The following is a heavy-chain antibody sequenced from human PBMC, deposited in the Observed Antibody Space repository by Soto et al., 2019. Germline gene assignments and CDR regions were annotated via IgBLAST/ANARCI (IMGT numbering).Heavy chain of an antibody. CDR2: IYHSGST. V-gene: IGHV4-4*02. Sequence: SETLSLTCAVSSGSISSSNWWSWVRQPPGKGLEWIGEIYHSGSTNYNPSLKSRVTISVDKSKNHFSLKLSSVTAADTAVYYCARDAVDGLTGTTAWGNYYMDVWGKGTTVTVSS. CDR1: SGSISSSNW. D-gene: IGHD1-1*01. J-gene: IGHJ6*03. CDR3: ARDAVDGLTGTTAWGNYYMDV.